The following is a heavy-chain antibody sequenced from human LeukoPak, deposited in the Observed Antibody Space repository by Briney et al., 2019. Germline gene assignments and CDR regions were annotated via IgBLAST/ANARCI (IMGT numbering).Heavy chain of an antibody. V-gene: IGHV4-59*01. CDR3: ARYEWIGDPWRSFDI. CDR2: IYYSGST. J-gene: IGHJ3*02. D-gene: IGHD3-10*01. CDR1: GGSISSYY. Sequence: SETLSLTCTVSGGSISSYYWSWIRQPPGKGLEWIGYIYYSGSTNYNPSLKSRVTISVDTSKNQFSLRLSSVTAADTAVYYCARYEWIGDPWRSFDIWGQGTMVTVSS.